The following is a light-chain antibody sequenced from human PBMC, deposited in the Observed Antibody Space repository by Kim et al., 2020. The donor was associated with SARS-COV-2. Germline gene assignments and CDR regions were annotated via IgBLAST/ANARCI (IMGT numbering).Light chain of an antibody. CDR3: QQYNIWRT. J-gene: IGKJ1*01. V-gene: IGKV3-15*01. Sequence: EIVMTQSPATLSVSPGERATLSCRASQSGSKLAWYQQRPGQAPRLLIYGASTRATGIPARFSGSGSGTEFTLTISSLQSEDFAVYYCQQYNIWRTFGQGTKVDIK. CDR2: GAS. CDR1: QSGSK.